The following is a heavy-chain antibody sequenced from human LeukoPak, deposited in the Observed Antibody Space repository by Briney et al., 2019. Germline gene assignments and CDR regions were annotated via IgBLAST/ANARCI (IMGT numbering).Heavy chain of an antibody. J-gene: IGHJ3*02. CDR2: INHSGNT. D-gene: IGHD2-8*01. CDR1: GGSFSGYY. V-gene: IGHV4-34*01. CDR3: ARGYCTNGVCYLYAFDI. Sequence: SETLSLTCAGYGGSFSGYYWSWIRQPPGKGLEWIGEINHSGNTNYNPSLKSRVTISVDTSKNQFSLKLRSVTAADTAVYYCARGYCTNGVCYLYAFDIWGQGTMVTVSS.